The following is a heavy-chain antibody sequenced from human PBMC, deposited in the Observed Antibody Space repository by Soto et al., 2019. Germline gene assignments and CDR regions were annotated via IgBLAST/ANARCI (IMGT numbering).Heavy chain of an antibody. V-gene: IGHV3-7*01. CDR2: IKQDGSEK. J-gene: IGHJ6*02. Sequence: PGGSLRLSCAASGFTFSSYWMSWVRQAPGKGLEWVANIKQDGSEKYYVDSVKGRFTISRDNAKNSLYLQMNSLRAEDMAVYYCARDLYSCSSSSYYYYGMDVWGQGTTVTVSS. CDR3: ARDLYSCSSSSYYYYGMDV. D-gene: IGHD6-6*01. CDR1: GFTFSSYW.